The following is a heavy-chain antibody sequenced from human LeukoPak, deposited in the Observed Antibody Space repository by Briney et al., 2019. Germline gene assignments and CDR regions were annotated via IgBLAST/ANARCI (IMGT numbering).Heavy chain of an antibody. CDR2: IYYSGST. CDR3: ARGPYKFDYYDSSQFDY. D-gene: IGHD3-22*01. Sequence: SETLSLTCTVSGGSISSHYWSWNRQPPGKGLEWIGYIYYSGSTNYNPSLKSRVTISVDTSKNQFSLKPSSVTAADTAVYYCARGPYKFDYYDSSQFDYWGQGTLVTVSS. CDR1: GGSISSHY. J-gene: IGHJ4*02. V-gene: IGHV4-59*11.